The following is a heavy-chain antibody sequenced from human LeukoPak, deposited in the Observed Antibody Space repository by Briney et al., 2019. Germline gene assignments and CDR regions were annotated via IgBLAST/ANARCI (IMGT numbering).Heavy chain of an antibody. D-gene: IGHD2-2*01. CDR3: ARVGGYCSSTSCYLTTVTYYYYGMDV. V-gene: IGHV1-3*02. J-gene: IGHJ6*02. Sequence: GASVKVSCKASGYTFTSYATHWVRQAHGQRLEWMGWSNAGNGNTKDSQEFQGRVTITRDTSISTAYMELSRLRSDDTAVYYCARVGGYCSSTSCYLTTVTYYYYGMDVWGQGTTVTVSS. CDR2: SNAGNGNT. CDR1: GYTFTSYA.